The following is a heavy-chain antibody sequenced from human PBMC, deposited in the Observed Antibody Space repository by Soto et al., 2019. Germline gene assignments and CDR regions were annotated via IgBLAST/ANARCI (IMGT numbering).Heavy chain of an antibody. Sequence: SVPMPVRSVVAGGSIGDGYVCGWIRPQTGKGLEWIGSIYHSGSTYTYYHPSLKSRVTISVDTSKNQFSLKLSSVTAADTAVYYFGRARDGIYYGGGVFAIWGHGSTVTVS. D-gene: IGHD2-8*02. V-gene: IGHV4-38-2*01. CDR1: GGSIGDGYV. CDR3: GRARDGIYYGGGVFAI. CDR2: IYHSGST. J-gene: IGHJ6*02.